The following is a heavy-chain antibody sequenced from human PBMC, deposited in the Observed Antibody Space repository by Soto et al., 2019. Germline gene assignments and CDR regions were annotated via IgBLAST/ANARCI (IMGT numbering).Heavy chain of an antibody. CDR3: ARLDKFNGGWS. CDR1: GFTFCSYA. V-gene: IGHV3-30*14. D-gene: IGHD6-19*01. CDR2: VSHDGKSG. Sequence: QVQLVESGGGVVQPGRSLRLSCAASGFTFCSYAMHWVRRAPGKGLEWVAAVSHDGKSGFYADSVSGRFTVSRDNSNNLVYLHMDRLRPEDTALFYCARLDKFNGGWSWGQGTAVTVSS. J-gene: IGHJ4*02.